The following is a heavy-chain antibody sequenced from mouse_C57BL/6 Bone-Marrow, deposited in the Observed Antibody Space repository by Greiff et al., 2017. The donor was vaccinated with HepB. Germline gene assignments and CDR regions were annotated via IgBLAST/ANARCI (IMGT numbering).Heavy chain of an antibody. CDR3: ARQYSYYFDY. V-gene: IGHV5-12*01. CDR1: GFTFSDYY. CDR2: ISNGGGST. Sequence: EVHLVESGGGLVQPGGSLKLSCAASGFTFSDYYMYWVRQTPEKRLEWVAYISNGGGSTYYPDTVKGRFTISRDNAKNTLYLQMSRLKSEDTAMYYCARQYSYYFDYWGQGTTLTVSS. J-gene: IGHJ2*01.